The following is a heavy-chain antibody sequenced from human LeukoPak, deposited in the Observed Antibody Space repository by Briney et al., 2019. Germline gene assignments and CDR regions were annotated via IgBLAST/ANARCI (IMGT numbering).Heavy chain of an antibody. CDR1: GFTFSNYW. J-gene: IGHJ4*02. D-gene: IGHD3-10*01. CDR3: ARDVRFRGPTDY. V-gene: IGHV3-7*01. CDR2: INRDGSDK. Sequence: GGSLRLSCAASGFTFSNYWMTWVRQAPGEGPEWVANINRDGSDKDYVDSLKGRFTISRDNAKNSLYLQINSLRVEDTAVYYCARDVRFRGPTDYWGQGTLVTVSS.